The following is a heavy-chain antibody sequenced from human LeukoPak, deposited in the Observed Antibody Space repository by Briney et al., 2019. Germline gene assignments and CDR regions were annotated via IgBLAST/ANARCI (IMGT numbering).Heavy chain of an antibody. D-gene: IGHD1-1*01. CDR3: TRVGSSGPVDY. CDR2: ISSRTSDT. CDR1: GFTFSDYY. V-gene: IGHV3-11*06. Sequence: GGSLRLSCAASGFTFSDYYMSWIRQAPGKGLEWVSYISSRTSDTNYVDSVKGRFTISRDNAKNSLYLQMNSPRAEDTAVYYCTRVGSSGPVDYWGQGTLVTVSS. J-gene: IGHJ4*02.